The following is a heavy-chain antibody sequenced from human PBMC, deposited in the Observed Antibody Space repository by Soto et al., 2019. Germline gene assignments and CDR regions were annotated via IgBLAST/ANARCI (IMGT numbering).Heavy chain of an antibody. V-gene: IGHV1-18*01. CDR1: GYTFSNYG. D-gene: IGHD3-10*01. J-gene: IGHJ4*02. CDR3: ARDSYFSRGFGSGSSDS. Sequence: ASVKVSCKASGYTFSNYGISWVRQAPGQGLEWMGWISADNGNTNYAQKLQGRLTMTTDTSTSTAYMELRSLRSDDTAVYYCARDSYFSRGFGSGSSDSWGQGTLVTVSS. CDR2: ISADNGNT.